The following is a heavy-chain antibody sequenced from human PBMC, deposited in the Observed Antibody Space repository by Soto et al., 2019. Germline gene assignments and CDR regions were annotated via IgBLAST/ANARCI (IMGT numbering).Heavy chain of an antibody. CDR1: GGSFSGYY. D-gene: IGHD3-10*01. V-gene: IGHV4-34*01. J-gene: IGHJ5*02. CDR2: INHSGST. CDR3: VRLSITYYYGSGSYLGWFDP. Sequence: SETLSLTCAVYGGSFSGYYWSWIRQPPGKGLEWIGEINHSGSTNYNPSLKSRVTISVDTSKNQFSLKLSSVTAADTAVYYCVRLSITYYYGSGSYLGWFDPWGQGTLVTSPQ.